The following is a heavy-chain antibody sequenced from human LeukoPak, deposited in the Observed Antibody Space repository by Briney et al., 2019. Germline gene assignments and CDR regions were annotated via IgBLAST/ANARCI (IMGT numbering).Heavy chain of an antibody. D-gene: IGHD4-17*01. CDR3: ARDQVHGDYVVFYYYYGMDV. Sequence: ASVKVSCKASGYTFTGYYMHWVRQAPGQGLEWMGWINPNSGGTNYAQKFQGRVTMTRDTSISTAYMELSRLRSDDTAVYYRARDQVHGDYVVFYYYYGMDVWGQGTTVTVSS. J-gene: IGHJ6*02. V-gene: IGHV1-2*02. CDR1: GYTFTGYY. CDR2: INPNSGGT.